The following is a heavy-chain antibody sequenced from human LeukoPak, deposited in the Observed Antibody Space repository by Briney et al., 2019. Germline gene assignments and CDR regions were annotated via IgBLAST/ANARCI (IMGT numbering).Heavy chain of an antibody. V-gene: IGHV3-30*03. CDR2: ISYDGSDK. D-gene: IGHD6-19*01. CDR1: GFTFSSYG. J-gene: IGHJ5*02. CDR3: VRPEQWLVFRS. Sequence: PGGSLRLSCAASGFTFSSYGMHWVRQAPGKGLEWVAVISYDGSDKYYADSVKGRFTISRDNSKNTLYLQMNSLSAEDTAVYYCVRPEQWLVFRSWGQGTPVTVSS.